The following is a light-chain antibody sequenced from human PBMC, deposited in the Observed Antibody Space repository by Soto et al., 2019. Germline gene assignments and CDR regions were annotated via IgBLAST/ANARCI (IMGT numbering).Light chain of an antibody. Sequence: EIVLTQSPATLSWSPGERATLSCRASQSVSSYLAWYQQKPGQAPRLLIYDASNRATGIPARFSGSGSGTDFTLTISSLEPEDFAVYYCKQRSNWSPITFGQGTRLEIK. J-gene: IGKJ5*01. V-gene: IGKV3-11*01. CDR3: KQRSNWSPIT. CDR1: QSVSSY. CDR2: DAS.